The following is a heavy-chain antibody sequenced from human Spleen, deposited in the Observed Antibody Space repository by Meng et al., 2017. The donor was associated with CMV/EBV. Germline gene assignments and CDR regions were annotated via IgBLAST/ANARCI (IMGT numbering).Heavy chain of an antibody. V-gene: IGHV5-51*01. D-gene: IGHD1-26*01. CDR1: GYTFHNSW. CDR3: ARRGSTTFDY. Sequence: KVSCKTSGYTFHNSWIAWVRQMPGKGLEWMGMIYPGDSVTKYSPSFEGQVTISADRSINTAYLQWSSLKASDTAMYYCARRGSTTFDYWGQGTLVTVSS. CDR2: IYPGDSVT. J-gene: IGHJ4*02.